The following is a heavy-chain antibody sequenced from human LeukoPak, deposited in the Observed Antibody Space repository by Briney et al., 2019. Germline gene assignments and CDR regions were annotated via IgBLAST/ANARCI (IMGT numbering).Heavy chain of an antibody. V-gene: IGHV4-4*02. CDR1: LDSTTSNFW. CDR3: AREILGGFNPGAY. Sequence: SETLPLTCTVSLDSTTSNFWSWVRQPPGKSLEWIGEIHRSGSPNYNPSLQSRVTISIDRSRNQIVLELSSVTAADTAVYYCAREILGGFNPGAYWGQGTLVTVSS. D-gene: IGHD1-14*01. CDR2: IHRSGSP. J-gene: IGHJ4*02.